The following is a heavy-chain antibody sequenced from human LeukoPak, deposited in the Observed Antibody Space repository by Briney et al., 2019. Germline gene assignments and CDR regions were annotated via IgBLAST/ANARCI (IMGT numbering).Heavy chain of an antibody. CDR1: GFTSTSFA. D-gene: IGHD3-22*01. Sequence: GGSLRLSCVAPGFTSTSFAMSWVRQAPGKGLEWVSAISGSGGSTYYVDSVKGRFTISRDNSKNTLYLQMNSLRAEDTAVYYWAKAGNYDRSGDFDFWGQGTMVTVSS. V-gene: IGHV3-23*01. CDR3: AKAGNYDRSGDFDF. J-gene: IGHJ5*01. CDR2: ISGSGGST.